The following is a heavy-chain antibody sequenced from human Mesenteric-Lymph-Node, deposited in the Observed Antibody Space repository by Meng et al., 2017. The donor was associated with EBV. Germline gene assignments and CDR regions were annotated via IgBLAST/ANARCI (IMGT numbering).Heavy chain of an antibody. CDR1: GFALSTSGVG. D-gene: IGHD6-13*01. CDR3: AHSDGSSSWYSGVDS. CDR2: IYWDDDK. J-gene: IGHJ4*02. V-gene: IGHV2-5*02. Sequence: SSKCPCPPRINPTPPLTLTCTFSGFALSTSGVGVGWIRQPPGKALEWLALIYWDDDKRYSPSLKSRLTITKDTSKNQVVLTMTNMDPVDTATYYCAHSDGSSSWYSGVDSWGQGTLVTVSS.